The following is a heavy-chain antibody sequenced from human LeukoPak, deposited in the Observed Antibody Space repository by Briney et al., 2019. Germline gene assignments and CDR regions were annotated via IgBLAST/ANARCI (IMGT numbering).Heavy chain of an antibody. CDR3: ARGGDYYDSSGYYDY. D-gene: IGHD3-22*01. V-gene: IGHV4-59*01. CDR2: IYYSGST. J-gene: IGHJ4*02. Sequence: SESLSLTCTVSGGSISSYYWSWIRQPPGKGLEWIGCIYYSGSTNYNPSLKSRVTISVDTSKNQFSLKLSSVTAADTAVYYCARGGDYYDSSGYYDYWGQGTLVTVSS. CDR1: GGSISSYY.